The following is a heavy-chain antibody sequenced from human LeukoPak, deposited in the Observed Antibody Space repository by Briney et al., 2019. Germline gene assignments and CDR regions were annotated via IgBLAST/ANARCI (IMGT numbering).Heavy chain of an antibody. CDR2: IYYSGST. CDR3: ARTGSTVTMLYPFDH. CDR1: GGSISDHY. V-gene: IGHV4-59*11. D-gene: IGHD4-17*01. J-gene: IGHJ4*02. Sequence: PSETLSLTCTVSGGSISDHYWTWIRQPPGKGLEWIGYIYYSGSTNYNPSLKSRVSISVDTSKNQFSLKLSSVTAADTAVYYCARTGSTVTMLYPFDHWGQGTLVTVSS.